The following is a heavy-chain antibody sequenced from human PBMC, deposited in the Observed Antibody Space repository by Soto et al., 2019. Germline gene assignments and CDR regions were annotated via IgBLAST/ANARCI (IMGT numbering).Heavy chain of an antibody. CDR1: GGSVSSGSYY. V-gene: IGHV4-61*01. D-gene: IGHD2-21*02. J-gene: IGHJ4*02. CDR3: ARGGGDRLGGYYFDY. Sequence: QVQLQESGPGLVKPSETLSLTCTVSGGSVSSGSYYWSWIRQPPGKGLEWIGYIYYSGSTNYNPSLKSRVTISVDTSKNQFSLKLSSVTAADTAVYYCARGGGDRLGGYYFDYWGQGTLVTVSS. CDR2: IYYSGST.